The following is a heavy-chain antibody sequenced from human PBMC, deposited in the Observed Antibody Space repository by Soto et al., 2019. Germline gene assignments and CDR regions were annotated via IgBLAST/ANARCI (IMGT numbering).Heavy chain of an antibody. V-gene: IGHV1-2*02. CDR2: INPNTGDT. Sequence: ASVKVSCKASGYTFTDYYLHWVRQAPGQGLESMGWINPNTGDTNYAQKFQGRVTMTRDTSISTAYMELRRLTSDDTAMYYCAADTGDIEVVPATTWGQGTLVTVSS. D-gene: IGHD2-15*01. CDR3: AADTGDIEVVPATT. CDR1: GYTFTDYY. J-gene: IGHJ4*02.